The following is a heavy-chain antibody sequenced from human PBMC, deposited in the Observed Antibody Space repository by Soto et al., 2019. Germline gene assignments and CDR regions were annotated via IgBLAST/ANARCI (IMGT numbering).Heavy chain of an antibody. CDR2: IISSGGST. CDR1: GFSFSDYG. Sequence: GGSLRLSCAVSGFSFSDYGMRWVRQGPGKGLEWVSTIISSGGSTYYADSVKGRFTISRDNSKNTLYLQMNSLRAEDTAIYYCVLEVRAKSFDHWGQGTLVTAPQ. V-gene: IGHV3-23*01. CDR3: VLEVRAKSFDH. J-gene: IGHJ4*02.